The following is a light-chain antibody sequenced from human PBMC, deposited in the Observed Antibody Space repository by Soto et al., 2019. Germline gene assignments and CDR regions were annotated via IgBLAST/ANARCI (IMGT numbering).Light chain of an antibody. V-gene: IGLV2-14*01. CDR3: GSYTSTNTHYV. Sequence: QPVLTQPASMSGSDGQSITISCTVSSGDVGAYNYVSWYQQHPGKAPKLIIYEVSNRPSGVSYRFSGSKSGNTASLTISGLQADDEADYYCGSYTSTNTHYVFGSGTKLTVL. J-gene: IGLJ1*01. CDR1: SGDVGAYNY. CDR2: EVS.